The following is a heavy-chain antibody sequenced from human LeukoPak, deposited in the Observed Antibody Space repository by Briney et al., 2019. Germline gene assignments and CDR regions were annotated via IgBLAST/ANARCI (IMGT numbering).Heavy chain of an antibody. J-gene: IGHJ3*01. CDR1: GGSISSYY. V-gene: IGHV4-4*07. Sequence: SDTLSLTCTVSGGSISSYYWSRIRQPAGKGLELIGRIYASGSTNYNPSLKSRVTVSVDTSENQFSLKLSSVTAADTAVYYCARSRCYNCAFDFWGQGTMVTVSS. D-gene: IGHD2-2*02. CDR2: IYASGST. CDR3: ARSRCYNCAFDF.